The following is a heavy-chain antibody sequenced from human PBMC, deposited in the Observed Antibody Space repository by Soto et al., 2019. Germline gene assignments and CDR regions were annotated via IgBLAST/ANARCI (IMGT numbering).Heavy chain of an antibody. CDR1: GFTFSSYA. CDR3: ARDQRGAFDY. Sequence: GGCLRLSCAAAGFTFSSYAMSWVRQAPEKGLEWVSAISGSGSTTYYAGSVRGRFTISRDNLNNILYLQMNSLRAEDTDMYYCARDQRGAFDYWGHGTLVTVSS. D-gene: IGHD1-26*01. CDR2: ISGSGSTT. J-gene: IGHJ4*01. V-gene: IGHV3-23*01.